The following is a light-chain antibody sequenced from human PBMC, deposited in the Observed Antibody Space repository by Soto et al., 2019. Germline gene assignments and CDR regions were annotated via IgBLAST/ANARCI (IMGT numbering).Light chain of an antibody. CDR2: AAS. V-gene: IGKV1-27*01. J-gene: IGKJ4*01. Sequence: DIQMTQSPSSLSASVGDRGTITCRASQGISNYLAWYQQIPGKVPKLLISAASTLQSGVPSRFSGSGSGTDFTLTISILQPEDVATYYCQKYTNVPAFGGGTKVEIK. CDR1: QGISNY. CDR3: QKYTNVPA.